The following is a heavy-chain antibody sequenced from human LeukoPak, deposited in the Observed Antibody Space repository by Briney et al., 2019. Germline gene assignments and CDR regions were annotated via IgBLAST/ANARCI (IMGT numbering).Heavy chain of an antibody. V-gene: IGHV4-59*01. CDR2: IYYSGST. D-gene: IGHD3-22*01. J-gene: IGHJ4*02. CDR1: GGSISSYY. Sequence: SETLSLTCTVSGGSISSYYWSWIRQPPGKGLEWIGYIYYSGSTNCNPSLKSRVTISVDTSKNQFSLKLSSVTAADTAVYYCARGTYYYDSSGYSLLPFDYWGQGTLVTVSS. CDR3: ARGTYYYDSSGYSLLPFDY.